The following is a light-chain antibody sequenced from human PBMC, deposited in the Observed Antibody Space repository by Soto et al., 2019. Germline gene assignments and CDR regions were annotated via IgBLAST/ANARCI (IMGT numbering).Light chain of an antibody. CDR1: QSVSSY. CDR3: HQYYSPPLT. V-gene: IGKV3-15*01. Sequence: EIVLTQSPATLSLSPGERATLSCRASQSVSSYLAWYQQRPGQPPQVLISWASTRAPGVPDRFSGSGSGTDFTLTISSLQAEDVALYFCHQYYSPPLTFGGGTKVEIK. J-gene: IGKJ4*01. CDR2: WAS.